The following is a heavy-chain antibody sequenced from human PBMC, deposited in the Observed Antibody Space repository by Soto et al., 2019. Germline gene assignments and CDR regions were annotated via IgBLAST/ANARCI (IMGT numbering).Heavy chain of an antibody. J-gene: IGHJ3*02. V-gene: IGHV4-4*02. CDR1: GDSITSSNW. D-gene: IGHD3-16*02. Sequence: PSETLSLTCSVSGDSITSSNWWSWVRQPPGKGLEWIGEVYHSGSTNYNPSLKSRVTLSVDKSKNQLSLRLTSVTAADTALYYCANLDMITFGGVIGPNDEFDIWGQGTMVTVSS. CDR3: ANLDMITFGGVIGPNDEFDI. CDR2: VYHSGST.